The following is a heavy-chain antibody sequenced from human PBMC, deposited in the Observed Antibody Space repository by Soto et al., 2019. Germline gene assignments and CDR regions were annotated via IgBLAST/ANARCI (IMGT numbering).Heavy chain of an antibody. Sequence: GGSLRLSCAASGFTFSSYWMHWVRQAPGKGLVCVSRINSDGSSTSYADSVKGRFTISRDNAKNTLYLQMNSLRAEDTAVYYCARGPRGRSNFDYWGQGTLVTVSS. CDR1: GFTFSSYW. V-gene: IGHV3-74*01. CDR3: ARGPRGRSNFDY. J-gene: IGHJ4*02. CDR2: INSDGSST.